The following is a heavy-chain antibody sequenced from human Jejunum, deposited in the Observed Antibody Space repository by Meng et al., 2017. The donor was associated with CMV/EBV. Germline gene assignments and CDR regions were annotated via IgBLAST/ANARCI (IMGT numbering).Heavy chain of an antibody. D-gene: IGHD3/OR15-3a*01. Sequence: TSPARRFTFRNYSMSWVRQTPGEGLEWVSGIGASGGSTYYADSVKGRFTISRDNINNILYLQMHSLRADDTAVYYCARGAPWTDYDYWGQGTLVTVSS. J-gene: IGHJ4*02. CDR2: IGASGGST. CDR3: ARGAPWTDYDY. V-gene: IGHV3-23*01. CDR1: RFTFRNYS.